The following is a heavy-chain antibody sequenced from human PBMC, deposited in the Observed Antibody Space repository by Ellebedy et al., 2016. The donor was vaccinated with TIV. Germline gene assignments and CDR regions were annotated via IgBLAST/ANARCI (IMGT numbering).Heavy chain of an antibody. D-gene: IGHD7-27*01. J-gene: IGHJ4*02. CDR2: IHYSGRA. V-gene: IGHV4-39*01. Sequence: MPSETLSLTSTVSGDSIRNNHYYWGWIRQPPGRGLEWIGSIHYSGRADYNPSLTSRVTISVDTSKSQFSLKLSSVTTADTAVFFCARQNWGFDDWGQGTRVTVSS. CDR3: ARQNWGFDD. CDR1: GDSIRNNHYY.